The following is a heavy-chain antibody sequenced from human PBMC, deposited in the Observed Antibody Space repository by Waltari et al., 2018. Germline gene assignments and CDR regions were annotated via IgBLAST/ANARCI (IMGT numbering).Heavy chain of an antibody. D-gene: IGHD3-16*01. CDR1: GFTFSSFG. Sequence: EVQLLASGGDLVQPGGSLRLSCSASGFTFSSFGLTWVRLVSGKGLEWVSFIYSGGSTYYAESVRGRFTISRDDSNSIAYLQMNSLKTEDTAMYYCTRDFGQPESWGQGTLVTVSS. CDR3: TRDFGQPES. J-gene: IGHJ4*02. V-gene: IGHV3-23*03. CDR2: FIYSGGST.